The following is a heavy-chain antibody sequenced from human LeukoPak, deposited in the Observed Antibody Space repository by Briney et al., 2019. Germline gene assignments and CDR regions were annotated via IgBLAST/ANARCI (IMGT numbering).Heavy chain of an antibody. J-gene: IGHJ4*02. CDR3: CGSGWFAGPFGY. CDR2: MHYSGST. D-gene: IGHD6-19*01. Sequence: PSKTLSLTCAVSGGSISSSNWWSWVRQPPGKGLEWIGSMHYSGSTYYNPSLNSRVTISVDTSKNQFSLKLTSVTAADTAVYYCCGSGWFAGPFGYWGQGALVTVSS. CDR1: GGSISSSNW. V-gene: IGHV4-4*02.